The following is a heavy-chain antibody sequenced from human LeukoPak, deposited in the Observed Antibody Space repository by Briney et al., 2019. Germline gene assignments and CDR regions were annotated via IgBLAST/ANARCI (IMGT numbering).Heavy chain of an antibody. D-gene: IGHD6-19*01. Sequence: SETLSLTCAVYGGSFSGYYWTWNRQPPGKGLEWIGEINHSGSTNYNPSLKSRVTISVDTSKNQFSLKLSSVTAADTAVYYCARGKGSGWTFDYWGQGTLVTVSS. V-gene: IGHV4-34*01. J-gene: IGHJ4*02. CDR3: ARGKGSGWTFDY. CDR2: INHSGST. CDR1: GGSFSGYY.